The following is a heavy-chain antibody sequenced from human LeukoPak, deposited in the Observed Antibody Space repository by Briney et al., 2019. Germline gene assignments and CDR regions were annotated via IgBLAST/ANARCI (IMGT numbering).Heavy chain of an antibody. Sequence: GGSLRLSCAASGFTFSNYAMRWVRHAPGEGLEWGSGISGSGDSTYYADSVKGRFTISRDNSKNTLCLQMNTLRAEATAVYYCARRSGIAVDGAFDYWGQGTLVTVSS. D-gene: IGHD6-19*01. CDR3: ARRSGIAVDGAFDY. J-gene: IGHJ4*02. CDR2: ISGSGDST. CDR1: GFTFSNYA. V-gene: IGHV3-23*01.